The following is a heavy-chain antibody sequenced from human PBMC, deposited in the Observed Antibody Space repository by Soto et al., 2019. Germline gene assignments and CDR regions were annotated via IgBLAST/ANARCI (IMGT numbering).Heavy chain of an antibody. CDR3: ARDPKTSGGQHWAFNYFDS. Sequence: GGSLRLSCAASGFSFSISPMHWVRQAPGKGPEWVALISYDGTNKFYADSVKGRFTISRDNSKSTLYLHVDSLRPEDAAVYYCARDPKTSGGQHWAFNYFDSWGQGTLVTVS. J-gene: IGHJ4*02. V-gene: IGHV3-30-3*01. D-gene: IGHD7-27*01. CDR1: GFSFSISP. CDR2: ISYDGTNK.